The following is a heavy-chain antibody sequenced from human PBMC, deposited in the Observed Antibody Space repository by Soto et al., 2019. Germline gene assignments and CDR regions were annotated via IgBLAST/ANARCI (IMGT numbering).Heavy chain of an antibody. CDR2: MYHSGIT. CDR3: ARSMYSTSAQLYYGMDV. CDR1: GYSIRSVYF. V-gene: IGHV4-38-2*01. D-gene: IGHD6-6*01. J-gene: IGHJ6*02. Sequence: SETLSLTCAVSGYSIRSVYFWGWIRQPPGKGLEWIGSMYHSGITYYNLSLKSRVTISVDTSKNQLSLKLSSATAADTAVYYCARSMYSTSAQLYYGMDVWGQGTPVTVSS.